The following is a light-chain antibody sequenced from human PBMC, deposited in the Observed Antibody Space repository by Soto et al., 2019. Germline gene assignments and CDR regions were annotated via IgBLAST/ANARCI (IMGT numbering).Light chain of an antibody. J-gene: IGLJ2*01. CDR2: DNN. Sequence: QSVLTQPPSVSAAPGQKVTISCSGSSSNIENDYVSWYQQLPGTAPKVLIYDNNKRPSGIPDRFSGSKSGTSATLGITGLQTGDEADYYCGTWDSSLSAVVFGGGTKVTVL. V-gene: IGLV1-51*01. CDR3: GTWDSSLSAVV. CDR1: SSNIENDY.